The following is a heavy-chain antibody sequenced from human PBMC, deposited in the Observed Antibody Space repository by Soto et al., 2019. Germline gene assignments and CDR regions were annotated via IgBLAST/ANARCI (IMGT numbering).Heavy chain of an antibody. D-gene: IGHD3-10*01. Sequence: PSETLSLTCTVSGGSIISYYWSWIRQPPWKGLEWIGYIYYSGSTNYNPSLKSRVTISVDTSKNQFSLKLSSVTAADTAVYYCARVSGIYYYGMDVWGQGTTVTVSS. CDR1: GGSIISYY. V-gene: IGHV4-59*12. CDR3: ARVSGIYYYGMDV. CDR2: IYYSGST. J-gene: IGHJ6*02.